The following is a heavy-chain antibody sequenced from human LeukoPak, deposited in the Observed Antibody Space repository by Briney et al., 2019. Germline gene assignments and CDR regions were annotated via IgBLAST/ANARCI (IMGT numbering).Heavy chain of an antibody. J-gene: IGHJ4*02. CDR1: GGSISSYY. CDR2: IYYRGST. CDR3: ARHVTGYYFDS. Sequence: PSETLFLTCTVSGGSISSYYWSWIRQPPGKGLEWIGYIYYRGSTNYNPSLKSRVTISVDTSKNQFSLKLSSVTAADTAVYYCARHVTGYYFDSWGQGTLVTVSS. D-gene: IGHD1-14*01. V-gene: IGHV4-59*08.